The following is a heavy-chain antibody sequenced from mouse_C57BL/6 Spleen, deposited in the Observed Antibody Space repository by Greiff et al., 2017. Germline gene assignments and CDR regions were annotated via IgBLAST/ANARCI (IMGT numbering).Heavy chain of an antibody. J-gene: IGHJ1*03. V-gene: IGHV1-80*01. CDR3: SRWRYFDV. Sequence: QVQLQQSGAELVKPGASVTISCKASGYAISSYWMNWVKQRPGKGLEWIGQIYPGDGDTNYNGKFKGKATLTADKSSSTAYMQLSSLTSEDSAVYFCSRWRYFDVWGTGTTVTVSA. CDR1: GYAISSYW. CDR2: IYPGDGDT.